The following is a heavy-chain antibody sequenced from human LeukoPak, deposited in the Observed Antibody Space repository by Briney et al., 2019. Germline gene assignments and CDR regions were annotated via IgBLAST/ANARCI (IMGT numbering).Heavy chain of an antibody. Sequence: GGSLRLSCAASGFTFSSYAMSWVRQAPGKGLEWVSAISDSGTSTYYADSVKGRFTISRDNAKNSLYLQMNSLRAEDTAVYYCARVWGSSSPDYWGQGTLVTVSS. D-gene: IGHD6-6*01. CDR3: ARVWGSSSPDY. V-gene: IGHV3-23*01. J-gene: IGHJ4*02. CDR1: GFTFSSYA. CDR2: ISDSGTST.